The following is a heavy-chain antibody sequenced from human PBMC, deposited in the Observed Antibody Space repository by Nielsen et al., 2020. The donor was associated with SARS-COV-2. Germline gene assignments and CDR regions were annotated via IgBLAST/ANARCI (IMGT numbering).Heavy chain of an antibody. Sequence: GGSLRLSCAASGFTVSSKYMSWVRQAPGKGLQWVSVIYSGDSTYYADSVKGRFTISRDTSKNTLYLQMNSLRAEDTAVYYCAKEISYGYWYYGMDVWGQGTTVTVSS. V-gene: IGHV3-53*01. J-gene: IGHJ6*02. D-gene: IGHD5-18*01. CDR3: AKEISYGYWYYGMDV. CDR2: IYSGDST. CDR1: GFTVSSKY.